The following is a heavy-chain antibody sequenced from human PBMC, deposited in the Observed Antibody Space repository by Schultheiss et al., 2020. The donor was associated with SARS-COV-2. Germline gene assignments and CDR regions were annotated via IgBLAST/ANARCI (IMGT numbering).Heavy chain of an antibody. J-gene: IGHJ6*03. CDR3: ARDRGYSYGYSNYYYYMDV. D-gene: IGHD5-18*01. Sequence: GGSLRLSCAASGFTFSGSAMHWVRQAPGKGLEWVANIKQDGSEKYYVDSVKGRFTISRDNAKNSLYLQMNSLRAEDTAVYYCARDRGYSYGYSNYYYYMDVWGKGTTVTVSS. CDR1: GFTFSGSA. CDR2: IKQDGSEK. V-gene: IGHV3-7*01.